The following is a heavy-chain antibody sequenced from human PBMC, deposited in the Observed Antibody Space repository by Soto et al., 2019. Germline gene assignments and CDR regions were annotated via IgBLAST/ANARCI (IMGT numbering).Heavy chain of an antibody. CDR3: ARSVEGHFDY. V-gene: IGHV3-48*02. CDR2: ITSDTNTI. CDR1: GFPFSIYS. D-gene: IGHD6-19*01. Sequence: EVQLVESGGGLVQPGGSLRLTCVASGFPFSIYSMNWVRQAPGKGLEWSSYITSDTNTIKYADSVEGRSTIYRDNAKNFVYLQMDSLRDEDTAVYFCARSVEGHFDYWGQGTVVTVSS. J-gene: IGHJ4*02.